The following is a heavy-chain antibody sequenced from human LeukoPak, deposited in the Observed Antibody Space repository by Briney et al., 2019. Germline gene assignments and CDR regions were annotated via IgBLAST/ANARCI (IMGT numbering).Heavy chain of an antibody. D-gene: IGHD3-22*01. CDR2: ISGSGGST. CDR1: GFTFSSSA. J-gene: IGHJ3*02. V-gene: IGHV3-23*01. Sequence: GGSLRLSCAASGFTFSSSAMSWVRQVPGKGLEWVSGISGSGGSTYYADSVKGRFTISRDNSKNTLYLQMNSLRAEDTAVYYCAKPYYYDSSGYYVDAFDIWGQGTMVTVSS. CDR3: AKPYYYDSSGYYVDAFDI.